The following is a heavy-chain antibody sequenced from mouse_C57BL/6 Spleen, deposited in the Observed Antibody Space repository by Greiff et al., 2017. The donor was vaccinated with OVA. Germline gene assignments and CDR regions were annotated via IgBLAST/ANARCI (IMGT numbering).Heavy chain of an antibody. CDR1: GFTFSDYY. J-gene: IGHJ4*01. Sequence: EVKVVESGGGLVQPGGSLKLSCAASGFTFSDYYMYWVRQTPEKRLEWVAYISNGGGSTYYPDTVKGRFTISRDNAKNTLYLQMSRLKSEDTAMYYCARHFDYYYAMDYWGQGTSVTVSS. V-gene: IGHV5-12*01. CDR2: ISNGGGST. CDR3: ARHFDYYYAMDY. D-gene: IGHD2-4*01.